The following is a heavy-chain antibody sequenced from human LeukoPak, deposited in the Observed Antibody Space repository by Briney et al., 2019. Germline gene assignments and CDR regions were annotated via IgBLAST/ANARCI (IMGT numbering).Heavy chain of an antibody. V-gene: IGHV3-53*01. J-gene: IGHJ4*02. Sequence: GGSLRLSCAASGFTFSSNYMSWVRQAPGKGLEWVSFIYSGGSTHYSDSVKGRFTISRDNSKNTLYLQMNSLRAEDTAVYYCARRAGAYSHPYDYWGQGTLVTVSS. D-gene: IGHD4/OR15-4a*01. CDR3: ARRAGAYSHPYDY. CDR1: GFTFSSNY. CDR2: IYSGGST.